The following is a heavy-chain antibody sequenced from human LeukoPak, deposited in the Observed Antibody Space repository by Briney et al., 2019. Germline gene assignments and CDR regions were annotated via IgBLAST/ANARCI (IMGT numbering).Heavy chain of an antibody. J-gene: IGHJ4*02. Sequence: ASVKVSCKASGYTFTSYDINWVRPATGQGLEWMGWMNPNSGNTGYAQKFQGRVTMTRNTSISTAYMELRSLRSDDTAVYYCASVGPRSLRFLEWPYYFDYWGQGTLVTVSS. CDR3: ASVGPRSLRFLEWPYYFDY. V-gene: IGHV1-8*01. D-gene: IGHD3-3*01. CDR1: GYTFTSYD. CDR2: MNPNSGNT.